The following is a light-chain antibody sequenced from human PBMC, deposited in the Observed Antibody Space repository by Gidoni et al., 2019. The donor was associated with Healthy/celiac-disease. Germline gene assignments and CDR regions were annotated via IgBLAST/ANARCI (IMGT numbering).Light chain of an antibody. J-gene: IGKJ3*01. V-gene: IGKV3-20*01. CDR2: SAS. Sequence: DIVLTQSPGTLSLSPGERATLSCRASQSVSSSYLAWYQPKPGQAPRLLIYSASSRATGIPDRFSGSGSGTDFTLTISRLEPEDFAVYYCQQYGSSPPFTFXPXTKVDIK. CDR1: QSVSSSY. CDR3: QQYGSSPPFT.